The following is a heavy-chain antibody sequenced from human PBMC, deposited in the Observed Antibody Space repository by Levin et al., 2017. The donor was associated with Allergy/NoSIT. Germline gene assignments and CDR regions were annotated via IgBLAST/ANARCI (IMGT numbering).Heavy chain of an antibody. CDR1: GGTFSSYA. Sequence: SVKVSCKASGGTFSSYAISWVRQAPGQGLEWMGGIIPILGTANYAQKFQGRVTITADKSTSTAYMELSSLRSEDTAVYYCARLSYEGRAYTAMEERFDYWGQGTLVTVSS. J-gene: IGHJ4*02. V-gene: IGHV1-69*10. CDR2: IIPILGTA. CDR3: ARLSYEGRAYTAMEERFDY. D-gene: IGHD5-18*01.